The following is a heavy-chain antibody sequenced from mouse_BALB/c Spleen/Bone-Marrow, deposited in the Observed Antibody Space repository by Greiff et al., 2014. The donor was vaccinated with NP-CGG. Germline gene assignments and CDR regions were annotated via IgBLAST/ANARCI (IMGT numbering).Heavy chain of an antibody. D-gene: IGHD2-14*01. CDR1: GYTFTNYW. CDR2: IYPSDSYS. Sequence: QVQLQQSGAELVRPGASVKVSCKASGYTFTNYWINWVRQGPGQGLERIGNIYPSDSYSNYNQKFKDKATLTVDKSSSTAYMQLSSPTSEDSAVYYCTRRDRYDYYGVDYWGQGTSVTVSS. J-gene: IGHJ4*01. CDR3: TRRDRYDYYGVDY. V-gene: IGHV1-69*02.